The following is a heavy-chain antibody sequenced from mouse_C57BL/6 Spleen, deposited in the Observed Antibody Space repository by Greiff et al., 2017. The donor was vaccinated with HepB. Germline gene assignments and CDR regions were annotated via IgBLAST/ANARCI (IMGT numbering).Heavy chain of an antibody. V-gene: IGHV1-76*01. Sequence: VQGVESGAELVRPGASVKLSCKASGYTFTDYYINWVKQRPGQGLEWIARIYPGSGNTYYNEKFKGKATLTAEKSSSTAYMQLSSLTSEDSAVYFCARGGYYGSRGYFDYWGQGTTLTVSS. CDR3: ARGGYYGSRGYFDY. D-gene: IGHD1-1*01. CDR2: IYPGSGNT. CDR1: GYTFTDYY. J-gene: IGHJ2*01.